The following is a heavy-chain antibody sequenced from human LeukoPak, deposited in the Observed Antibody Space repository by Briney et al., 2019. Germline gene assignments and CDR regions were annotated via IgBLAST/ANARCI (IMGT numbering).Heavy chain of an antibody. J-gene: IGHJ4*02. CDR1: GGSISSSSYY. CDR3: ARRTRYSSSWYPFDY. CDR2: IYYSGST. D-gene: IGHD6-13*01. V-gene: IGHV4-39*01. Sequence: SETLSLTCTVSGGSISSSSYYWGWIRQPPGKGLEWIGSIYYSGSTYYNPSLKSRVTISVDTSKNQFSLKLSSVTAADTAVYYCARRTRYSSSWYPFDYWGQGTLVTVSS.